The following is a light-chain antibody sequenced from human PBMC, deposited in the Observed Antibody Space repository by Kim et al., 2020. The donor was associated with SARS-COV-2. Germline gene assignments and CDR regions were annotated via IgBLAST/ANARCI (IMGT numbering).Light chain of an antibody. CDR1: QSVSSD. J-gene: IGKJ4*01. V-gene: IGKV3-11*01. CDR3: QQRSNWPLT. Sequence: AGGRAARGGRASQSVSSDVGWDQQKPGQAPRLLIYEASNRATGIPARFSGSGSGTDFTLTISSLEPEDFAVYYCQQRSNWPLTFGGGTKVDIK. CDR2: EAS.